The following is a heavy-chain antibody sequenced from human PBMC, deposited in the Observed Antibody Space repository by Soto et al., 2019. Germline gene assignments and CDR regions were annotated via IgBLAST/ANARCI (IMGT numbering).Heavy chain of an antibody. D-gene: IGHD3-22*01. J-gene: IGHJ1*01. CDR1: GFTFSSYA. CDR2: ISYDGSNK. Sequence: QLQLVESGGGVVQPGRSLRLSCAASGFTFSSYAMHWVRQAPGKGLEWVAVISYDGSNKYYADSVKGRFTISRDNSKNTLYLQMNSLRAEDTAVYYCARDGSYYYDSKGFQHWGQGTLVTVSS. V-gene: IGHV3-30-3*01. CDR3: ARDGSYYYDSKGFQH.